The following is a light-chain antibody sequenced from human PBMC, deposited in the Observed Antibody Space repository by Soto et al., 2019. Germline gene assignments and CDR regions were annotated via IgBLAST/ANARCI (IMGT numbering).Light chain of an antibody. Sequence: EIVLTQSPGTLSLSPGERATLSCRASHSVRTSYLAWYQQKPGQAPRLLIYGASSRATGIPDRFSGSGSGTDVTPTNSRREAVDVAADYCHQYDGTPPYTFGEGTKVEIK. J-gene: IGKJ2*01. CDR2: GAS. V-gene: IGKV3-20*01. CDR1: HSVRTSY. CDR3: HQYDGTPPYT.